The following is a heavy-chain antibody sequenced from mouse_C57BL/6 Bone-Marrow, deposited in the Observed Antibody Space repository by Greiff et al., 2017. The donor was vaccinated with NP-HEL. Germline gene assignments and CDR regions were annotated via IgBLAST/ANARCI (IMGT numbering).Heavy chain of an antibody. CDR3: ARCWLLRDY. J-gene: IGHJ2*01. V-gene: IGHV1-81*01. Sequence: QVQLQQSGAVLARPGASVKLSCKASGYTFTSYGISWVKQRTGQGLEWIGEIYPRSGNTYYNEKFKGKATLTADKSSSTAYMELRSLTSEDSAVYFCARCWLLRDYWGQGTTLTVSS. CDR1: GYTFTSYG. CDR2: IYPRSGNT. D-gene: IGHD2-3*01.